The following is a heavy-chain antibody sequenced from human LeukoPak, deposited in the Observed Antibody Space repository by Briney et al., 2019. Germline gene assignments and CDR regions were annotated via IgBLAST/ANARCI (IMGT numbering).Heavy chain of an antibody. Sequence: GGSLRLSCAASGFTFSSSAMHWVRQAPGKGLEWVAVISYDGDNKYYADSVKGRFTISRDNSKNTLYLQMNSLRAEDTAVYYCARGLTGTDYWGQGTLVTVSS. CDR3: ARGLTGTDY. J-gene: IGHJ4*02. D-gene: IGHD1-1*01. V-gene: IGHV3-30*04. CDR2: ISYDGDNK. CDR1: GFTFSSSA.